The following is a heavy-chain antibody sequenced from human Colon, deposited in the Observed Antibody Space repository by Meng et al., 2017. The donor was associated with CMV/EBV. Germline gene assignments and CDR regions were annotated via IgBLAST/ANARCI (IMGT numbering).Heavy chain of an antibody. CDR2: INPNSGGT. V-gene: IGHV1-2*02. J-gene: IGHJ5*02. CDR3: ARIKCGTTSCSQGLDP. Sequence: ASVKVSCKASGYTFTGYYMHWVRQAPGQGLEWMGWINPNSGGTNYAQKFQGRVTMTRDTSINTAYLEVRRLTSDDTAVYYCARIKCGTTSCSQGLDPWGQGTLVTVSS. D-gene: IGHD2-2*01. CDR1: GYTFTGYY.